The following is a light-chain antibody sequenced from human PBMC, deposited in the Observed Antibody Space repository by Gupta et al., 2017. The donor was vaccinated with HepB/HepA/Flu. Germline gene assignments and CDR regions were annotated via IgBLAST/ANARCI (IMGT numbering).Light chain of an antibody. V-gene: IGKV3-11*01. Sequence: EIVLTQSPATRSLSPGERATLSCRASQSISYYVAWYQQKPGQAPRLLIYDASRRATGIPARFSGSGSGTDFTLIINSLEPEDFAVYYCQQRSDWPRTFGQGTKMEI. CDR2: DAS. CDR1: QSISYY. J-gene: IGKJ1*01. CDR3: QQRSDWPRT.